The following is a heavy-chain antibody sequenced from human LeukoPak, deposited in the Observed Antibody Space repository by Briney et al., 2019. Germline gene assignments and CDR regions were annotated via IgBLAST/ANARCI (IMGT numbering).Heavy chain of an antibody. V-gene: IGHV1-46*01. CDR2: INPSGGST. Sequence: ASVKVSCKASGYTFTSYYMHWVRQAPGQGLEWMGIINPSGGSTSYAQKFQGRVTMTRDTFTSTVYMELSSLRSEDTAVYYCARDNPTVTTVDYWGQGTLVTVSS. CDR1: GYTFTSYY. CDR3: ARDNPTVTTVDY. D-gene: IGHD4-17*01. J-gene: IGHJ4*02.